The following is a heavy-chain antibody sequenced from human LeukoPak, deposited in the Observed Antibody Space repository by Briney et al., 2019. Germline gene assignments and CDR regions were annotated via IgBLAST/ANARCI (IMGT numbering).Heavy chain of an antibody. CDR2: IYHSGSP. CDR1: GGSISSSNW. V-gene: IGHV4-4*02. J-gene: IGHJ4*02. Sequence: SETLSLTCAVSGGSISSSNWWGWVRQPPGKGLEWIGEIYHSGSPNYNPSLKSRVTISVDKSRNHFSLNLSSVTAADTAVYYCARVNINNWHSCDYWGQGTLVTVSS. D-gene: IGHD1-1*01. CDR3: ARVNINNWHSCDY.